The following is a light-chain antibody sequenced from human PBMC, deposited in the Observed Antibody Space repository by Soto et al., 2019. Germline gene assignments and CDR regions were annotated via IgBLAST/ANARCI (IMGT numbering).Light chain of an antibody. Sequence: EIVLTQSPGTLSLSPGERATLSCRASQSISSNYLAWYQQTPGQAPRLLIYDASSRAAGIPDRFSGSGSGTDFTLTISRLEPEDFGVYYCQQYGGSPLTFGQGTKVEIK. CDR3: QQYGGSPLT. CDR2: DAS. V-gene: IGKV3-20*01. J-gene: IGKJ1*01. CDR1: QSISSNY.